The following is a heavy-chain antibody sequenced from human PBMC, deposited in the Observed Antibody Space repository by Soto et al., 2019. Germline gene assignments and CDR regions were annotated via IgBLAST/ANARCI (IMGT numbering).Heavy chain of an antibody. Sequence: EIQLVESGGGLAQPGGSLRLSCVASGFSFSDYGMSWVRQSPQKTLEWVASISGNKMTTFYPDSVKGRFFISRDNSHKTLHLKMNSLRDDDTAIYYCAKRRLNTITSLSDFWVQGVQVTVSS. CDR1: GFSFSDYG. D-gene: IGHD2-2*01. V-gene: IGHV3-23*04. CDR3: AKRRLNTITSLSDF. CDR2: ISGNKMTT. J-gene: IGHJ1*01.